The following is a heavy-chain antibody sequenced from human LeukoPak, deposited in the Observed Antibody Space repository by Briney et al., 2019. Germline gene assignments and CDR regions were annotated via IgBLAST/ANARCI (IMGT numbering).Heavy chain of an antibody. D-gene: IGHD1-14*01. CDR2: IYHSGST. V-gene: IGHV4-38-2*02. J-gene: IGHJ4*02. CDR1: GYSISSGYY. CDR3: ARDNPTGLAPLDY. Sequence: SETLSLTCTVSGYSISSGYYWGCIRQPPGKGLEWIGSIYHSGSTYYNPSLKSRVTISVDTSKNQFSLKLSSVTAADTAVYYCARDNPTGLAPLDYWGQGTLVTVSS.